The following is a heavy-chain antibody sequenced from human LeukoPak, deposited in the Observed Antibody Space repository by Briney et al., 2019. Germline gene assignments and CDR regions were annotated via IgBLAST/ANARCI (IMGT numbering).Heavy chain of an antibody. D-gene: IGHD6-19*01. V-gene: IGHV3-48*03. J-gene: IGHJ4*02. Sequence: GGSLRLSCAASGFTFSSYEMNWVRQAPGKGLEWVSYISGSASTIYYADSVKGRFTISRDNAKNSLYLQMNSLRAEDTALYYCARVDSSGWYLENPFDYWGQGTLVTVSA. CDR2: ISGSASTI. CDR3: ARVDSSGWYLENPFDY. CDR1: GFTFSSYE.